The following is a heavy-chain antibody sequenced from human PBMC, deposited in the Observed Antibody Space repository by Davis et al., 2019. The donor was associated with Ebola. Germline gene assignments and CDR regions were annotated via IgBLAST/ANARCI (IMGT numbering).Heavy chain of an antibody. V-gene: IGHV3-30*02. D-gene: IGHD1-26*01. CDR3: AKDDTSGSYYLY. CDR1: GFTFSSYG. J-gene: IGHJ4*02. Sequence: GGSLRLSCAASGFTFSSYGMHWVRQAPGKGLEWAAVIWYDGSNKYYADSVKGRFTISRDNSKSTVYLQMNSLRAEDTAVYYCAKDDTSGSYYLYWGQGTLVIVSS. CDR2: IWYDGSNK.